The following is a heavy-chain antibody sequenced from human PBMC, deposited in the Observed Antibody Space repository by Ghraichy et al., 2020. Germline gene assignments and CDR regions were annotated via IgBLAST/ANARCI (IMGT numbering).Heavy chain of an antibody. Sequence: GGSLRLSCAASGFTLGSYWMHWVRQAPGKGLVWVSRINSDGSTTSYADSVKGRFTISRDNAKNTLYLQMNSLRAEDTAVCYCARPPGTQGYYGMDVWGQGTTVTVSS. CDR3: ARPPGTQGYYGMDV. V-gene: IGHV3-74*01. CDR1: GFTLGSYW. J-gene: IGHJ6*02. CDR2: INSDGSTT. D-gene: IGHD1/OR15-1a*01.